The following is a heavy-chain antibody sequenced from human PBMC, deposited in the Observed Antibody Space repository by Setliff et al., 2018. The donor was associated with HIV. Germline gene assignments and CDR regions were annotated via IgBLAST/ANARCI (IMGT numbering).Heavy chain of an antibody. D-gene: IGHD1-7*01. CDR3: VRHPREEPQRNYKFDS. CDR2: IHTRGSI. CDR1: GGSLSGDY. J-gene: IGHJ4*02. V-gene: IGHV4-4*09. Sequence: SETLSLTCTVSGGSLSGDYWSWIRQSPGKGLEWIGYIHTRGSINYIPSLKTRATVSLETSKNQFFLRLTSVTAADTAIYYCVRHPREEPQRNYKFDSWGQGMLVTVSS.